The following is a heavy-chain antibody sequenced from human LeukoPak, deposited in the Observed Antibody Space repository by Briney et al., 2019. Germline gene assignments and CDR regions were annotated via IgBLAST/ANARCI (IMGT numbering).Heavy chain of an antibody. CDR3: ARIDGYCSSTSCQSRPYYFDY. J-gene: IGHJ4*02. V-gene: IGHV4-34*01. Sequence: SETLSLTCTVSGGSISSYYWSWILQPPGKGLEWIGEINHSGSTNYNPSLKSRVTISVDTSKNQFSLKLSSVTAADTAVYYCARIDGYCSSTSCQSRPYYFDYWGQGTLVTVSS. D-gene: IGHD2-2*01. CDR1: GGSISSYY. CDR2: INHSGST.